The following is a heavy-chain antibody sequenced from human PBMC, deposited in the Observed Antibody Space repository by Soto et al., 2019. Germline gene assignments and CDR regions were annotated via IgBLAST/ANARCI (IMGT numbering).Heavy chain of an antibody. CDR3: ARTYSSSIGYYFDF. CDR2: IYSSGST. D-gene: IGHD6-6*01. V-gene: IGHV4-61*01. J-gene: IGHJ4*02. CDR1: GGSVSSGSYY. Sequence: PSETLSLTCSVSGGSVSSGSYYWSWIRQPPGKGLEWIGRIYSSGSTNYNPSLRSRLTMSVDTSKNQFSLKLSSVTAADTAVYYCARTYSSSIGYYFDFWGQGALVTVSS.